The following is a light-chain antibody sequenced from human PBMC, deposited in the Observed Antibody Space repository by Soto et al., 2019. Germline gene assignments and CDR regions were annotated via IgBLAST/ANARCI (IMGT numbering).Light chain of an antibody. J-gene: IGLJ3*02. CDR3: SSYTSSSTLV. Sequence: QSALTQPPSVSGSPGQSVTISCTGNSSDVGSYNRVSWYQQPPGTAPKLIIYEISNRPSGVPDRFSGSKSGNTASLTISGLQAEDEANYYCSSYTSSSTLVFGGGTKVTVL. CDR2: EIS. CDR1: SSDVGSYNR. V-gene: IGLV2-18*02.